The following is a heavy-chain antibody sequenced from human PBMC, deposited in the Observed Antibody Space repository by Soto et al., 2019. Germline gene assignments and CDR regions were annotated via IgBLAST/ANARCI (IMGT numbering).Heavy chain of an antibody. CDR3: AKAWFDLITMVRGDHSYMDV. CDR2: ISYDGSNK. Sequence: PGGSLRLSCAASGFTFSSYGMHWVRQAPGKGLEWVAVISYDGSNKYYADSVKGRFTISRDNSKNTLYLQMNSLRAEDTAVYYCAKAWFDLITMVRGDHSYMDVWGKGTTVTVSS. CDR1: GFTFSSYG. D-gene: IGHD3-10*01. V-gene: IGHV3-30*18. J-gene: IGHJ6*03.